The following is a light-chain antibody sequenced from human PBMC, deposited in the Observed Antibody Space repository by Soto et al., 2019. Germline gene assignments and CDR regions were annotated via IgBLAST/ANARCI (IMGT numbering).Light chain of an antibody. CDR3: QQSYSTSWT. CDR1: QNINAF. CDR2: AAS. Sequence: DIQMTQSPSSLSASLGDRVTITCRASQNINAFLHWYQQKPWQAPKLLIYAASRLQTGVPSRFTGSGSGTDFTLTISSLRPEDSATYFCQQSYSTSWTFGQGTKVEIK. J-gene: IGKJ1*01. V-gene: IGKV1-39*01.